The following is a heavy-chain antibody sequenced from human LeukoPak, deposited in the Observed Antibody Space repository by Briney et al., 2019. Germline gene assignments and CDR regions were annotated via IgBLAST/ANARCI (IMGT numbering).Heavy chain of an antibody. D-gene: IGHD7-27*01. J-gene: IGHJ4*02. CDR2: IRPDGTDA. CDR1: GFTFSDFW. Sequence: RGSLRLSCAASGFTFSDFWMPWVRQAPGKGPVWVSRIRPDGTDASYADSVKGRFTISRDNARNTLFLQISSLRDEDTAVYYCARDMWGTFDYWGQGTLVTVSS. V-gene: IGHV3-74*01. CDR3: ARDMWGTFDY.